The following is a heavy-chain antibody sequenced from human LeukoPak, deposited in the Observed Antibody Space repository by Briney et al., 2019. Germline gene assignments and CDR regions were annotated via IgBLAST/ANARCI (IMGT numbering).Heavy chain of an antibody. CDR2: IYPRGST. CDR1: GGSISSGSYY. CDR3: ARLHGGIQLWLGDAFDI. J-gene: IGHJ3*02. D-gene: IGHD5-18*01. V-gene: IGHV4-61*02. Sequence: SETLSLTCTVSGGSISSGSYYWSWIRQPAGKGLEWIGRIYPRGSTDYNPSLKSRVTISVDTSKNQFSLKLSSVTAADTAVYYCARLHGGIQLWLGDAFDIWGQGTMVTVSS.